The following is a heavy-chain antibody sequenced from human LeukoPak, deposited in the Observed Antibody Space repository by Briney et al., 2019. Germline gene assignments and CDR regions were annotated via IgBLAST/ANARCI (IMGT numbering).Heavy chain of an antibody. V-gene: IGHV3-30*01. Sequence: SGGSLRLSCAASGFTFSSYAMHWVRQAPGKGLEWVAVISYDGSNKYYADSVKGRFTISRDNSKNTLYLQMNSLRAEDTAVYYCARSAARLAAASDIWGQGTMVTVSS. J-gene: IGHJ3*02. CDR3: ARSAARLAAASDI. CDR1: GFTFSSYA. D-gene: IGHD6-6*01. CDR2: ISYDGSNK.